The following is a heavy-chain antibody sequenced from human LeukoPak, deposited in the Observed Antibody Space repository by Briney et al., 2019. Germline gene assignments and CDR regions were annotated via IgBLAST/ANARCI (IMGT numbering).Heavy chain of an antibody. CDR3: ARVVVIADAFDI. D-gene: IGHD3-22*01. CDR1: GGSISSYY. Sequence: SETLSLTCTVSGGSISSYYWSWIRQPPGKGLEWIGYIYYSGSTNYNPSLKSRVTISVDTSKNQFSLKLSSVTAADTAVYYCARVVVIADAFDIWGQGTMVTVSS. J-gene: IGHJ3*02. CDR2: IYYSGST. V-gene: IGHV4-59*01.